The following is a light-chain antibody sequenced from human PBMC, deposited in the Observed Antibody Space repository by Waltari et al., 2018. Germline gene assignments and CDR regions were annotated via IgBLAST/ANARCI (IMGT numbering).Light chain of an antibody. CDR2: EVS. V-gene: IGLV2-8*01. J-gene: IGLJ2*01. CDR1: SSDVGVYNY. Sequence: QSALTQPPSASGSPGQSVTISCTGTSSDVGVYNYVSWYQQHPGKAPNLMIYEVSRRPAGVPDRFPGSKSGNTASLTVAGLQAEDEADYYCSSYAGSNDVAFGGGTKLSVL. CDR3: SSYAGSNDVA.